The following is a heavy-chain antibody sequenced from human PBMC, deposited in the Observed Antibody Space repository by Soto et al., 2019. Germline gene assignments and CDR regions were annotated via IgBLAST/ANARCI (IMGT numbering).Heavy chain of an antibody. Sequence: LRLSCAASGFTFSCYAMHWVRQAPGKGLEWVSTITGSGGSTYYADSVKGRFTISRDNSKNTLYLQMNSLRAEDTAVYYCAKDRATMYDGFDNWGQGTMVTVSS. D-gene: IGHD5-12*01. J-gene: IGHJ3*02. CDR2: ITGSGGST. CDR1: GFTFSCYA. CDR3: AKDRATMYDGFDN. V-gene: IGHV3-23*01.